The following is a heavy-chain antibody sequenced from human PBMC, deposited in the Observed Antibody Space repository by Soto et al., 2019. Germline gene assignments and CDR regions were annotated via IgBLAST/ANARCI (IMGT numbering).Heavy chain of an antibody. D-gene: IGHD3-22*01. Sequence: QVQLVESGGGVVQPGRSLRLSCAASGFTFSSYAMHWVRQAPGKGLEWVAVISYDGSNKYYADSVKGRFTISRDNSKNTLDLQMNSLRAEDTAVYYCARDRDYDSWPGAFDIWGQGTMVTVSS. CDR2: ISYDGSNK. CDR3: ARDRDYDSWPGAFDI. CDR1: GFTFSSYA. J-gene: IGHJ3*02. V-gene: IGHV3-30-3*01.